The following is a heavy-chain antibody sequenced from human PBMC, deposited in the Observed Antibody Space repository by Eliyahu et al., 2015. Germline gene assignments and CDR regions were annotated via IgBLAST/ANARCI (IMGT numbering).Heavy chain of an antibody. CDR3: ARDLQGRFDI. J-gene: IGHJ3*02. V-gene: IGHV3-53*02. CDR2: IYDGGST. Sequence: EAQLVETGGGLIRPGGSXXXSCAASGLXVSRSXIVWVRQAPGKGLEWVSIIYDGGSTYYADSVKGRFTISRDNSENMVFLQMNRLRADDTGVYYCARDLQGRFDIWGRGTLVTVSS. CDR1: GLXVSRSX.